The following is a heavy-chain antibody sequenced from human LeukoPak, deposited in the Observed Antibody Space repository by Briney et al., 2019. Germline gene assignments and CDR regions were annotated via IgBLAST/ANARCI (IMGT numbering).Heavy chain of an antibody. J-gene: IGHJ3*02. CDR3: AKGRSYGTDYDAFDI. CDR1: GGSISSYY. CDR2: IYHSGIS. V-gene: IGHV4-59*04. D-gene: IGHD3-16*01. Sequence: SETLSLTCTVSGGSISSYYWSWIRQPPGKGLEWIGSIYHSGISYYNPSLRSRVTISADMSKNQFSLKLSSVTAADTAVYYCAKGRSYGTDYDAFDIWGQGTMVTVSS.